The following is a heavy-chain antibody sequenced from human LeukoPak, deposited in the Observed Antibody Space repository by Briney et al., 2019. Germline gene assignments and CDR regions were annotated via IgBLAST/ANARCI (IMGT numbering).Heavy chain of an antibody. CDR3: AKETIGDFDY. Sequence: PGGSLRLSCVPSGFNFGAYPMRGLRQPPGKGLECVSTIGATDNSKYYRHSVKGRFTISRDNIKNTLYLQMNNLRDEDTAVYYCAKETIGDFDYWGQRSLVTVSS. J-gene: IGHJ4*02. CDR1: GFNFGAYP. V-gene: IGHV3-23*02. CDR2: IGATDNSK. D-gene: IGHD3-16*01.